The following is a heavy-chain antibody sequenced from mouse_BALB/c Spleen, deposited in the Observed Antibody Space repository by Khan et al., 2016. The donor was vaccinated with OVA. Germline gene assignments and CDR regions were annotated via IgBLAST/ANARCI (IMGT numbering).Heavy chain of an antibody. V-gene: IGHV5-6-5*01. CDR3: ARLVDY. CDR1: GFTFSNYA. CDR2: ISSGGNT. J-gene: IGHJ4*01. Sequence: EVKLVESGGGLVKPGGSLKLSCAGSGFTFSNYAMSWVRRTPEKRLEWVASISSGGNTYYPDSVKGRFTISRDNARNILYLQMSSLRSEDTAMYXCARLVDYWCQGTSVTVSS.